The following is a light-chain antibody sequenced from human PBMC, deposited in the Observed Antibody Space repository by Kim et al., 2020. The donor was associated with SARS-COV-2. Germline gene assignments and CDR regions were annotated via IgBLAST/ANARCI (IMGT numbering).Light chain of an antibody. J-gene: IGLJ2*01. V-gene: IGLV3-1*01. CDR2: QDT. Sequence: VSPGQTATISCSGYKLRDKYACWFQQKPGQSPVAVIYQDTKRPSGIPERFSGSSSGNTATLTISGTQTMDEADYYCQAWDGVSAVFGGGTQLTVL. CDR1: KLRDKY. CDR3: QAWDGVSAV.